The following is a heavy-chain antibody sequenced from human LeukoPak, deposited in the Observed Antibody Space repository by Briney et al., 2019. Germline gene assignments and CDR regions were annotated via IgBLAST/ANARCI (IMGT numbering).Heavy chain of an antibody. D-gene: IGHD1-7*01. Sequence: SETLSLTCTVSGYSISSGYYWGWIRQPPGKGLEWIGSIYHSGSTYYNPSLKSRVTISVDTSKNQFSLKLSSVTAADTAVYYCARSHPSDITGTTEFDYWGQGTLVTVSS. J-gene: IGHJ4*02. CDR3: ARSHPSDITGTTEFDY. CDR1: GYSISSGYY. V-gene: IGHV4-38-2*02. CDR2: IYHSGST.